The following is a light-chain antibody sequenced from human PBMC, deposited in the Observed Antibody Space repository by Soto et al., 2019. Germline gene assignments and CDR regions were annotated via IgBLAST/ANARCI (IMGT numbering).Light chain of an antibody. Sequence: QSALTQPASVSGSPGQSTTISCTGTSIDVGNNNYVSWYQQNPGKAPKVMICDVTNRPSGVSNRFSGSKSGNTASLTISGLQAEDEADYYCSSFTGSSYVFGTGTKVTVL. CDR2: DVT. J-gene: IGLJ1*01. CDR3: SSFTGSSYV. V-gene: IGLV2-14*01. CDR1: SIDVGNNNY.